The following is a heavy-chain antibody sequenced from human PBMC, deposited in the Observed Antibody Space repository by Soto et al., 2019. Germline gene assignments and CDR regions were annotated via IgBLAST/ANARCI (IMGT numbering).Heavy chain of an antibody. D-gene: IGHD6-19*01. CDR3: AKPAWGSSGWYFDY. Sequence: GGSLRLSCAASGFTFSSYAMSWVRQAPGKGLEWVSAISGSGGSTDYVDSVKGRFTISRDNSKNTLYLQMNSLRAEDTAVYYCAKPAWGSSGWYFDYWGQGTLVTVSS. V-gene: IGHV3-23*01. CDR1: GFTFSSYA. CDR2: ISGSGGST. J-gene: IGHJ4*02.